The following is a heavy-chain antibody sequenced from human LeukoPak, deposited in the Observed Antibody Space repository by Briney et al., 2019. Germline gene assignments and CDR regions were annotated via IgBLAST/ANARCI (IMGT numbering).Heavy chain of an antibody. CDR1: GYTFTSYY. CDR3: ARGGYGDFYYYYGMDV. J-gene: IGHJ6*02. V-gene: IGHV1-46*01. CDR2: INPSGGST. D-gene: IGHD4-17*01. Sequence: AASVKVSCKASGYTFTSYYMHWVRQAPGQGLEWMGIINPSGGSTSYAQKFQGRVTMTRDTSTSTVYMELSSLRSEDTAVYYCARGGYGDFYYYYGMDVWGQGTTVTVSS.